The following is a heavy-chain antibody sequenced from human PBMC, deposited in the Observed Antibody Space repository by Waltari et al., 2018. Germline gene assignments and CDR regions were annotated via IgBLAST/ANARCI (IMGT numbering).Heavy chain of an antibody. CDR2: IYYNGNT. J-gene: IGHJ4*02. CDR1: GDSISNDNYH. Sequence: QLQLQESGPGLVKPSETLSLTCTVSGDSISNDNYHWAWVRQPPGKGLEWIGSIYYNGNTYYSPSLKSRVTISVDTSKNQCSLMLSSVTAADTAVYYCTTEYSSSSAYWGQGTLVTVSS. V-gene: IGHV4-39*02. D-gene: IGHD6-6*01. CDR3: TTEYSSSSAY.